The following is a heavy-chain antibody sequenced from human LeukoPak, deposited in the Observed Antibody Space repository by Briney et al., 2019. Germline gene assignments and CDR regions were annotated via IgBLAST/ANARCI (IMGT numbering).Heavy chain of an antibody. V-gene: IGHV3-21*01. J-gene: IGHJ4*02. CDR3: ARVSGSGSYPFDY. CDR1: GFTFSSYS. CDR2: ISSSSSYI. Sequence: GGSLRLSCAASGFTFSSYSMNWVRQAPGKGLEWVSSISSSSSYIYYADSVKGRFTISRDNAKNSLYLQMNSLRAEDTAVYYCARVSGSGSYPFDYWGQGTLVTVSS. D-gene: IGHD3-10*01.